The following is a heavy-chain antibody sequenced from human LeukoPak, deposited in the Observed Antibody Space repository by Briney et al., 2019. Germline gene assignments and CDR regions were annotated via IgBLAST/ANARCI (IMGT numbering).Heavy chain of an antibody. D-gene: IGHD4-17*01. CDR2: ISYDGSNK. CDR1: GFIFSSYA. J-gene: IGHJ4*02. V-gene: IGHV3-30-3*01. CDR3: ARESMTTVTTTFDY. Sequence: GGSLRLSCAASGFIFSSYAMHWVRQAPGKGLEWVAVISYDGSNKYYADSVKGRFTISRDNSKNTLYLQMNSLRAEDTAVYYCARESMTTVTTTFDYWGQGTLVTVSS.